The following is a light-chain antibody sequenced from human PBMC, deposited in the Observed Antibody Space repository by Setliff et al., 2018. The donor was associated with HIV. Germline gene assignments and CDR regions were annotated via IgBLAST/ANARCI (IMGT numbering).Light chain of an antibody. V-gene: IGLV2-11*01. J-gene: IGLJ1*01. CDR1: SSDVGGYNY. Sequence: QSALAQPRSVSGSPGQSVTISCTGTSSDVGGYNYVSWYHQHPGKAPKLMISDVSKRPSGVPDRFSGPKSGNTASLTISGLQAEDEADYYCFSYVTTNTYVFGTGTKVTVL. CDR2: DVS. CDR3: FSYVTTNTYV.